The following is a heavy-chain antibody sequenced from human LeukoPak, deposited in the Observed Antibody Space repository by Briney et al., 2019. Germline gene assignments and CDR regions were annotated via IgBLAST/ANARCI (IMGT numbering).Heavy chain of an antibody. Sequence: SETLSLTCTVSGGSISSYYWSWIRQPAGKGLEWIGRIYTSGSTNYNPSLKSRVTMSVGTSKNQFSLKLSSVTAADTAVYYCARDREDCGSGGSCILYNRFDPWGQGTLVTVSS. CDR2: IYTSGST. V-gene: IGHV4-4*07. CDR1: GGSISSYY. J-gene: IGHJ5*02. CDR3: ARDREDCGSGGSCILYNRFDP. D-gene: IGHD2-15*01.